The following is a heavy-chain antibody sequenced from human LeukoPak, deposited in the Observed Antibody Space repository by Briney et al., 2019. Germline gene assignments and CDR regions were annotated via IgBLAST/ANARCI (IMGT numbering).Heavy chain of an antibody. CDR2: VDLLGRT. Sequence: SGTLSLTCGVSGGSISNTNWWTWVRQPPGKGLEWIGEVDLLGRTNYNPSLKSRVAISVDTSKNQFSLKLSSVTAADTAVYYCARESYCSGGSCSYGMDVWGQGTTVTVSS. CDR3: ARESYCSGGSCSYGMDV. J-gene: IGHJ6*02. V-gene: IGHV4-4*02. CDR1: GGSISNTNW. D-gene: IGHD2-15*01.